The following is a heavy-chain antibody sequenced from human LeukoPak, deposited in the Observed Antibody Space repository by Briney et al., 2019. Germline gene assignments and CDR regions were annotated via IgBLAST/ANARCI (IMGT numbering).Heavy chain of an antibody. CDR3: ARGDDYGDYLDY. D-gene: IGHD4-17*01. CDR1: GGSISSYY. Sequence: SETLSLTCTVSGGSISSYYWSWIRQPPGKRLEWIGYIYYSGSTNYNPSLKSRVTISVDTSKNQFSLKLSSVTAADTAVYYCARGDDYGDYLDYWGQGTLVTVSS. CDR2: IYYSGST. J-gene: IGHJ4*02. V-gene: IGHV4-59*01.